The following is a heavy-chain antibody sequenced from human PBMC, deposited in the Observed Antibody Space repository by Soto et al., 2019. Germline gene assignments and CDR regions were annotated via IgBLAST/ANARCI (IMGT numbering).Heavy chain of an antibody. V-gene: IGHV3-48*01. J-gene: IGHJ4*02. D-gene: IGHD2-15*01. Sequence: EVQVVESGGGLVQPGGSLRLSCAASGFTFSSYSMNWVRQAPGKGPEWVSYISSSSRTIFYADSVKGRFTISRDNAKNSLYLHRNSLRAEDTAVYYCARDIDGGGQGTLVTVSS. CDR3: ARDIDG. CDR1: GFTFSSYS. CDR2: ISSSSRTI.